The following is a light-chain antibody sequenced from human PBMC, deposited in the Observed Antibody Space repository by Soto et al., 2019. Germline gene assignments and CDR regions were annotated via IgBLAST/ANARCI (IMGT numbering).Light chain of an antibody. CDR3: QSYDSSLSGYV. J-gene: IGLJ1*01. CDR1: SSNIGAGYE. V-gene: IGLV1-40*01. Sequence: QSVLRQPPSVSGAPGQRVTISCTGSSSNIGAGYEVHWYQQLPGTAPKLLIYGNSNRPSGVPDRFSGSKSGTSASLAITGLQAEDEADYYCQSYDSSLSGYVFGTGTKVTVL. CDR2: GNS.